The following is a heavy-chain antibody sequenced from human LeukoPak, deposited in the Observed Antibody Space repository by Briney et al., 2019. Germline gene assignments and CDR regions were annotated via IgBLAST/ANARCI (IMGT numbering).Heavy chain of an antibody. CDR3: ARGVGAIIGDIDY. J-gene: IGHJ4*02. CDR2: INAGNGNT. V-gene: IGHV1-3*03. D-gene: IGHD1-26*01. CDR1: GYTFTSYA. Sequence: ASLKVSCKASGYTFTSYAMHWVRQAPGQRLEWMGWINAGNGNTKYSQEFQGRVTITRDTSASTAYMELSSLRSEDMAVYYCARGVGAIIGDIDYWGQGTLVTVSS.